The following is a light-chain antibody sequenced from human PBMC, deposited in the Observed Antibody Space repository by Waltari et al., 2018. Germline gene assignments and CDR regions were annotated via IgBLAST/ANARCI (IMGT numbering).Light chain of an antibody. CDR1: QTISYN. J-gene: IGKJ2*01. CDR3: QHYHQWPPYT. V-gene: IGKV3-15*01. CDR2: GAS. Sequence: EIVLTQSPSTLSVSPGERAILSCRASQTISYNLAWYQPRPCQPPRHLIYGASARAAAIPVRFSGSGSGTEFTLTNSGLQSEDFAVYYCQHYHQWPPYTFGQGTKVE.